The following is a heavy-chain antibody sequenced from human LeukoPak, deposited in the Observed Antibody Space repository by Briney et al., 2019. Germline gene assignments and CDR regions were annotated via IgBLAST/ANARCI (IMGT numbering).Heavy chain of an antibody. D-gene: IGHD5/OR15-5a*01. J-gene: IGHJ4*02. V-gene: IGHV4-39*01. CDR1: DGSITSSSFY. Sequence: SETLSLTCTVSDGSITSSSFYWGWIRQPLGKGLEWIGNIYYSGSTYYNPSLKSRLTISVDTSKNQFSLKLSSVTAADTAVYYCARWVSTPRGYFDYWGQGTLVAVSS. CDR2: IYYSGST. CDR3: ARWVSTPRGYFDY.